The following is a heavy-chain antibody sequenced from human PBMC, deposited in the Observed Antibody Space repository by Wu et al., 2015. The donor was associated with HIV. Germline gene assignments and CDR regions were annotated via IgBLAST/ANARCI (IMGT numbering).Heavy chain of an antibody. Sequence: QVQLVQSGAEVKKPGASMRISCKTSGYTFTDYYVHWVRQVPGQGLEWMGWINPINGTANYAQKFQGRVTITTDESTSTAYMELSSLRSEDTAVYYCARGGTTLSYYYGMDVWGQGTTVTVSS. CDR1: GYTFTDYY. CDR2: INPINGTA. V-gene: IGHV1-69*01. J-gene: IGHJ6*02. D-gene: IGHD4-17*01. CDR3: ARGGTTLSYYYGMDV.